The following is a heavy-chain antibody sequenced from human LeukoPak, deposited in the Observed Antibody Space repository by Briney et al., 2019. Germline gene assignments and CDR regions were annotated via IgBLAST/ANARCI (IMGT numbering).Heavy chain of an antibody. CDR2: MNPNSGNT. J-gene: IGHJ4*02. CDR3: ATIWSGYYTSDY. CDR1: GYTFTSYD. V-gene: IGHV1-8*01. D-gene: IGHD3-3*01. Sequence: ASVKVSCKASGYTFTSYDINWVRQATGQGLEWMGWMNPNSGNTGYAQKFQDRVTMTRNTSISTAYMELSSLRSEDTAVYYCATIWSGYYTSDYWGQGTLVTVSS.